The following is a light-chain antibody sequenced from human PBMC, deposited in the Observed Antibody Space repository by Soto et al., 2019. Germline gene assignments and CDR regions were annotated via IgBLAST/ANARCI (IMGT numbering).Light chain of an antibody. Sequence: QSVLTQPASVSGSPGQSITISCTGTSSDVGGYNYVSWYQQHPGKAPILMFYDVSNRPSGISNRFSGSKSGNTASLTISGLQAEDEADYYCSSKRGSTYVFGTGTKLTVL. V-gene: IGLV2-14*03. CDR1: SSDVGGYNY. CDR2: DVS. J-gene: IGLJ1*01. CDR3: SSKRGSTYV.